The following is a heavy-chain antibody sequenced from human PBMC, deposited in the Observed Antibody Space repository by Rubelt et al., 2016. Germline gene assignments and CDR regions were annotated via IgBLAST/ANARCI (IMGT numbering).Heavy chain of an antibody. J-gene: IGHJ5*02. CDR1: GYSISSGYY. Sequence: QVQLQESGPGLVKPSETLSLTCTVFGYSISSGYYWGWIRQPPGKGLEWMGSIYHSGRTYYNPSLKSRVTISVDTSKNQFSMRLSSGTAANTAVYYCAIAEYDFWSGSDRNWFDPWGQGTLVTVSS. D-gene: IGHD3-3*01. CDR2: IYHSGRT. V-gene: IGHV4-38-2*02. CDR3: AIAEYDFWSGSDRNWFDP.